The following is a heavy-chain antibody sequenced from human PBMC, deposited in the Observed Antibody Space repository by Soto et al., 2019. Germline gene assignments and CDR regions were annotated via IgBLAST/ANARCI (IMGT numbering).Heavy chain of an antibody. J-gene: IGHJ6*03. V-gene: IGHV3-23*01. CDR2: GGST. D-gene: IGHD2-2*01. Sequence: GGSTFYAGFVKGRFPISSDNSKNTLYLQMNSLRAEDTAIYYCALRYCSRTTCPPLNSYFYMDVWGKGTTVTVSS. CDR3: ALRYCSRTTCPPLNSYFYMDV.